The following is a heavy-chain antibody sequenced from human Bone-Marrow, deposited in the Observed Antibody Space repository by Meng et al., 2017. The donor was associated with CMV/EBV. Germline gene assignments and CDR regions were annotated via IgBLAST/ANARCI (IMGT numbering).Heavy chain of an antibody. CDR2: INHSGST. CDR3: ARGRLVSARTPFLPQYYFDY. Sequence: GSLRLSCAVYGGSFSGYYWSWIRQPPGKGLEWIGEINHSGSTNYNPSLKSRVTISVDTSKNQFSLKLSSVTAADTAVYYCARGRLVSARTPFLPQYYFDYWGQGTLVTVSS. CDR1: GGSFSGYY. D-gene: IGHD2-21*02. V-gene: IGHV4-34*01. J-gene: IGHJ4*01.